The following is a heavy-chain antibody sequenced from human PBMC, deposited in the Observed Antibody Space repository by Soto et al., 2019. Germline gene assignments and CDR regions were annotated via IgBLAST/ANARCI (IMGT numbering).Heavy chain of an antibody. V-gene: IGHV3-23*01. D-gene: IGHD1-1*01. CDR2: ISGSGGST. J-gene: IGHJ3*02. CDR3: AKDHQLGLDPDAFDI. CDR1: GFTFSSYA. Sequence: GGFLRLSCAASGFTFSSYAMSWVRQAPGKGLEWVSAISGSGGSTYYADSVKGRFTISRDNSKNTLYLQMNSLRAEDTAVYYCAKDHQLGLDPDAFDIWGQGTMVTVSS.